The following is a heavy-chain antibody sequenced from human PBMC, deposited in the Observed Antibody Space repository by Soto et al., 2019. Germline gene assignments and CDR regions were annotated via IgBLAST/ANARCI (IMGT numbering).Heavy chain of an antibody. J-gene: IGHJ4*02. CDR1: GVSISSGVYY. CDR3: ARAGNWNNGVY. D-gene: IGHD1-1*01. Sequence: PSETLSLTCTVSGVSISSGVYYWIWIRQHPGKGLEWIGHIYYSGSTYYNPSLKSRVTISVDTSKNQFSLKLSSVTAADTAMYYCARAGNWNNGVYWGQGTLVTVSS. CDR2: IYYSGST. V-gene: IGHV4-31*03.